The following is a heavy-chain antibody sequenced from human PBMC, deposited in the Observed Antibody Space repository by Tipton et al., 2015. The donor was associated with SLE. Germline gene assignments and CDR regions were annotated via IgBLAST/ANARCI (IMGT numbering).Heavy chain of an antibody. CDR1: GDSISSSTFY. CDR2: IYYPGST. J-gene: IGHJ4*02. CDR3: ARRDGDKIGGYYFDY. D-gene: IGHD5-24*01. Sequence: TLSLTCSVSGDSISSSTFYWGWVRQPQGKGLEWIGSIYYPGSTHYNPSLRSRVTMSLDTSKNQFSLKLRSATAADTAVYYCARRDGDKIGGYYFDYWGQGTLVTVSS. V-gene: IGHV4-39*07.